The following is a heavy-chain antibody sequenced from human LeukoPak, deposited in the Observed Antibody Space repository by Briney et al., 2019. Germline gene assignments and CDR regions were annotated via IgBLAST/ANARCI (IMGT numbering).Heavy chain of an antibody. Sequence: GGSLRLSCAASGFTFRSYTMSWVRQAPGQGLEWVSSISTSSSYMYYGDSVKGRFTISRDNAKNSLYLQMNSLRAEDTAVYYCARDRIAAAGIPIGWGQGTLVTVSS. CDR1: GFTFRSYT. D-gene: IGHD6-13*01. CDR2: ISTSSSYM. V-gene: IGHV3-21*01. CDR3: ARDRIAAAGIPIG. J-gene: IGHJ4*02.